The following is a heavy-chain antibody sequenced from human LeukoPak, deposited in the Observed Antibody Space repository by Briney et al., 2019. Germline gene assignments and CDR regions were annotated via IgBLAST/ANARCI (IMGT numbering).Heavy chain of an antibody. CDR3: ARDSNSGSYYRPGGAFDI. CDR1: GFTFSSYS. D-gene: IGHD1-26*01. CDR2: ISSSSSYI. Sequence: PGGSLRLSCAASGFTFSSYSMIWVRQAPGKGLEWVSSISSSSSYIYYADSVKGRFTISRDNAKNSLYLQMNSLRAEDTAVYYCARDSNSGSYYRPGGAFDIWGQGTMVTVSS. J-gene: IGHJ3*02. V-gene: IGHV3-21*01.